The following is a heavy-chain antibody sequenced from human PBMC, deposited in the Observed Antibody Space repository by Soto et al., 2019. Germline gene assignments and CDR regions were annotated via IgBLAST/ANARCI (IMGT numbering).Heavy chain of an antibody. CDR2: IDPKSGRT. Sequence: ASVKVSCKPSGYTFIDYYLHWVRRAPGQGLEWMGWIDPKSGRTNYAQKLQGRVALTRDTSINTAYMELTWLTSDDTAVYSCPRRSTSFGWFSESRMDVWGEGTTVTVSA. CDR3: PRRSTSFGWFSESRMDV. V-gene: IGHV1-2*02. CDR1: GYTFIDYY. D-gene: IGHD3-3*01. J-gene: IGHJ6*01.